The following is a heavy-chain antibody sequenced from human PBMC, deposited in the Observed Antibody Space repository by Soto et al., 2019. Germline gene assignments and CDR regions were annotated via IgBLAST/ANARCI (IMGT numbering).Heavy chain of an antibody. D-gene: IGHD2-15*01. V-gene: IGHV3-30*18. CDR1: GFTFSSYG. CDR2: ISYDGSNK. J-gene: IGHJ4*02. Sequence: PGGSLRLSCAASGFTFSSYGMHWVRQAPGKGREWVAVISYDGSNKYYADSVKGRFTISRDNSKNTLYLQMNSLRAEDTAVYYCAKFVPRYCSGGSCDFGDYWGQGT. CDR3: AKFVPRYCSGGSCDFGDY.